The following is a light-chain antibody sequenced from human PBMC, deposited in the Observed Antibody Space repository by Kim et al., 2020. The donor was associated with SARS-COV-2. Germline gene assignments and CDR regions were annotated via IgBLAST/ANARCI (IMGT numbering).Light chain of an antibody. CDR2: GAS. CDR1: QSVNSYY. J-gene: IGKJ4*01. V-gene: IGKV3-20*01. Sequence: EIVLTQSPGTLSLSPVERATLSCRASQSVNSYYFAWYQQKPGQAPRLLIYGASSRATGIPDRFSGSGSGTDFTLTISRLEPEDFAVYYCHEYGNSPLAFCGGTKVDIK. CDR3: HEYGNSPLA.